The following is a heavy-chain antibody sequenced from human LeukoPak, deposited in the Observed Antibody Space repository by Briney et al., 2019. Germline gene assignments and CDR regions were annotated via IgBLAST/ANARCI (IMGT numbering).Heavy chain of an antibody. CDR3: ATYTHWVAGDV. Sequence: GGSLRLSCAASGFRFSDSWMSWVRQAPGKGLEWVDNMNQDGSAKGYVDSVKGRFTISRDNARNSLYLQMSSLRPEDTAVYYCATYTHWVAGDVWGQGTTVTVSS. CDR2: MNQDGSAK. D-gene: IGHD3-16*01. CDR1: GFRFSDSW. J-gene: IGHJ6*02. V-gene: IGHV3-7*02.